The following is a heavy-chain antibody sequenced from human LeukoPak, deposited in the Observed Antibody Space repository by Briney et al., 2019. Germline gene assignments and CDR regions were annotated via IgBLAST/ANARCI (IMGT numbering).Heavy chain of an antibody. CDR2: IKQRVST. D-gene: IGHD6-13*01. V-gene: IGHV4-34*01. Sequence: PSETLSLTCALYAASLSGYYWSWIRQPPGNGRGWVGEIKQRVSTNYNPSPKSRATISVDTSKNQFSLKLGSVTVADTAVYYCARGLRSSSRLQHWGQGTLVTVSS. J-gene: IGHJ1*01. CDR1: AASLSGYY. CDR3: ARGLRSSSRLQH.